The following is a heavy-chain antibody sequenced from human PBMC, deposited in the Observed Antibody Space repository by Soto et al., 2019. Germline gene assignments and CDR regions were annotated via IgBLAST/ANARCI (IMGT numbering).Heavy chain of an antibody. Sequence: QITLKESGPALVKATQTLTLTCTVSGFSLSTTGVGVAWIRQPPRKALEWLALIYWDDDKRYSPSLESRLTIAKDTSKNQVVLTVTNMDPMDTATYYCTHVDAAMVAPTFPHHYYNAFDVWGQGATVTVSS. CDR3: THVDAAMVAPTFPHHYYNAFDV. D-gene: IGHD5-18*01. CDR1: GFSLSTTGVG. J-gene: IGHJ6*02. V-gene: IGHV2-5*02. CDR2: IYWDDDK.